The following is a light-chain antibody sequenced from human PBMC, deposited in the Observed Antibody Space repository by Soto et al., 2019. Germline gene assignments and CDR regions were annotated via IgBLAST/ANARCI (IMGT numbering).Light chain of an antibody. V-gene: IGKV1-33*01. CDR3: QQFDNLPFT. CDR2: DSS. J-gene: IGKJ5*01. Sequence: DLQMTQSPSSLSASVGDRVTIICQASQDINNYLNWYQQKPGKAPKLLIYDSSNLEIGVPSRFSGSGYGTRFSFTISSLQPEDIATYYCQQFDNLPFTFGRGTRLEIK. CDR1: QDINNY.